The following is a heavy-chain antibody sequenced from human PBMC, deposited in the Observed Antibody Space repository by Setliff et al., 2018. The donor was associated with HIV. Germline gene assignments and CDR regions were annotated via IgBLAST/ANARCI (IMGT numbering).Heavy chain of an antibody. J-gene: IGHJ3*02. CDR2: ISNSGKI. CDR3: ARTVPHSAAQDAFDI. V-gene: IGHV4-28*05. CDR1: GYSISTNEW. D-gene: IGHD4-4*01. Sequence: PSETLSLTCAVSGYSISTNEWWGWIRQPPGKGLAWIGYISNSGKIYYDPSLNSPVTLSADTSKNQLSLKLTSVTAEDTGVYYCARTVPHSAAQDAFDIWGQGTVVTVSS.